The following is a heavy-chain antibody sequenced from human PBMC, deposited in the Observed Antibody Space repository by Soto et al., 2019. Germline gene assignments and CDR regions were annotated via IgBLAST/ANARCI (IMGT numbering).Heavy chain of an antibody. CDR3: ARGLYSSSLNRWFDP. CDR1: GGTFSSYT. D-gene: IGHD6-13*01. Sequence: ASVKVSCKASGGTFSSYTISWVRQAPGQGLEWMGRIIPILGIANYAQKFQGRVTITADKSTSTAYMELSSLRSEDTAVYYCARGLYSSSLNRWFDPWGQGTLVTVSS. J-gene: IGHJ5*02. CDR2: IIPILGIA. V-gene: IGHV1-69*02.